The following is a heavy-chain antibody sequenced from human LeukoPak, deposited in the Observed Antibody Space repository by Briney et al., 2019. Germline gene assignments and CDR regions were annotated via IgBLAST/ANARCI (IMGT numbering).Heavy chain of an antibody. D-gene: IGHD2-2*01. Sequence: ASVKVSCKASGYTFTSYDINWVRQATGQGLEWMGWMNPNSGNTGYAQKFQGRVTMTRNTSISTAYMELSSLRSEDTAVYYCARGLRGIDCSSTSCFNYYYYYGMDVWGQGTTVTVS. CDR3: ARGLRGIDCSSTSCFNYYYYYGMDV. CDR2: MNPNSGNT. V-gene: IGHV1-8*01. J-gene: IGHJ6*02. CDR1: GYTFTSYD.